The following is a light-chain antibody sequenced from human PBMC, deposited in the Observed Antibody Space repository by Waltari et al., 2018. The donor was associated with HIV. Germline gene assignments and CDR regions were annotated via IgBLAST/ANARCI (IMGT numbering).Light chain of an antibody. CDR1: SSDVGGYNY. V-gene: IGLV2-14*03. Sequence: QSALTQHASVSGSPGQSITISCTGTSSDVGGYNYVPWYQQHPGKAPKLMIYDVSNRPSGVSNRFSGSKSGNTASLTISGLQAEDEADYYCSSYTSSSTLVFGTGTKVTVL. CDR3: SSYTSSSTLV. CDR2: DVS. J-gene: IGLJ1*01.